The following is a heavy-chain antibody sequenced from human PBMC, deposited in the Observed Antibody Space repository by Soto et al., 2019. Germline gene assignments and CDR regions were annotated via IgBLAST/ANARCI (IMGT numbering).Heavy chain of an antibody. V-gene: IGHV3-33*01. D-gene: IGHD6-25*01. CDR3: ARGGFLGYYYYGMDV. Sequence: GGSLRLSCAASGFTFSSYGMHWVRQAPGKGLEWVAIIWYDGSNKYYADSVKGRFTISRDNSKNTLYLQMNSLRAEDTAVYYCARGGFLGYYYYGMDVWGQGTTVTVSS. J-gene: IGHJ6*02. CDR1: GFTFSSYG. CDR2: IWYDGSNK.